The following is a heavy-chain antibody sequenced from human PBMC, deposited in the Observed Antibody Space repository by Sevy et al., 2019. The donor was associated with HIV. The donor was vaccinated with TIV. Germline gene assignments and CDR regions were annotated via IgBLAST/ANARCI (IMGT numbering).Heavy chain of an antibody. CDR3: ATSRYCSGGSCYGADYYYGMDV. D-gene: IGHD2-15*01. J-gene: IGHJ6*02. CDR2: IRYDGSNK. V-gene: IGHV3-30*02. Sequence: GGSLRLSCAASGFTFSSYGMHWVRQAPGKGLEWVAFIRYDGSNKYYADSVKGRFTISRDNSKNTLYLQMNSLRDEDTAVYYCATSRYCSGGSCYGADYYYGMDVWGQGTTVTVSS. CDR1: GFTFSSYG.